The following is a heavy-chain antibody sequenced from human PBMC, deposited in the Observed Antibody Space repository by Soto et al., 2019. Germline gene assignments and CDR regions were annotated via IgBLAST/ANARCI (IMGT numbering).Heavy chain of an antibody. CDR1: GYTFTSYY. J-gene: IGHJ4*02. CDR3: ARSYFDSSGYYYFAY. Sequence: ASVKVSCKASGYTFTSYYMHWVRQAPGQGLEWMGIINPSGGSTSYTQKFQGRVTMTRDTSTSTVYMELSSLRSEDTAVYYCARSYFDSSGYYYFAYWGQGXLVTVSS. CDR2: INPSGGST. D-gene: IGHD3-22*01. V-gene: IGHV1-46*01.